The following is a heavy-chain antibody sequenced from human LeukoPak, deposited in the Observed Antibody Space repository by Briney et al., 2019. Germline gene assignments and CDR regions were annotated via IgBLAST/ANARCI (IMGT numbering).Heavy chain of an antibody. CDR2: IYYSGST. Sequence: PSETLSLTCTVSGGSISSSSYYWGWIRQPPGKGLEWIGSIYYSGSTYYNPSLKSRVTISVDTSKNQFSLKLRSVSAADTAVYYCATRRRDYDILTGYYRTSGSGRGAFDYWGQGTLVTVFS. CDR1: GGSISSSSYY. CDR3: ATRRRDYDILTGYYRTSGSGRGAFDY. V-gene: IGHV4-39*07. J-gene: IGHJ4*02. D-gene: IGHD3-9*01.